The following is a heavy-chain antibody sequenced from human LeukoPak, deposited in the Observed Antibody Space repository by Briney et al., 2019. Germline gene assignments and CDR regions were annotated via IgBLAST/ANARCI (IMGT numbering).Heavy chain of an antibody. Sequence: ASVTVSFTASAYTFTGYYIHWVRQAPGQGLEWIGWINPNNGGTNSAQKFQDRVTMTRDTSISTAYMELSRLTSDDTAVYYCARDQNFHGSGGYYGIDWWGQGTLVTVSS. D-gene: IGHD3-22*01. CDR1: AYTFTGYY. CDR2: INPNNGGT. V-gene: IGHV1-2*02. CDR3: ARDQNFHGSGGYYGIDW. J-gene: IGHJ4*02.